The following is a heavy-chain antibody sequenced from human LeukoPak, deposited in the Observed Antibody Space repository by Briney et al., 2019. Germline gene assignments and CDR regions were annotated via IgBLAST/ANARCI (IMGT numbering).Heavy chain of an antibody. Sequence: GGSLRLSCAASGFTFSNYAMSWVRQAPGKGLEWVSAISGSGGRTYYADSVKGRFTISRDNSKNTLNLQMNSLRAEDTAVYYCAKDLYYDGSGYFCDYWGQGTLVTVSS. V-gene: IGHV3-23*01. CDR3: AKDLYYDGSGYFCDY. J-gene: IGHJ4*02. CDR1: GFTFSNYA. CDR2: ISGSGGRT. D-gene: IGHD3-22*01.